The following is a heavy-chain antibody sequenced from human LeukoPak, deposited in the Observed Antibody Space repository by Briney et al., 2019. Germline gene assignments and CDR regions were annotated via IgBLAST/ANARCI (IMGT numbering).Heavy chain of an antibody. J-gene: IGHJ6*02. Sequence: SETLSLTCTVSGGSISSYYWSWIRQPPGKGLEWIGYIYCSGSTNYNPSLKSRVTISVDTSKNQFSLKLSSVTAADTAVYYCARWYYDSSGYPYGMDVWGQGTTVTVSS. D-gene: IGHD3-22*01. V-gene: IGHV4-59*01. CDR3: ARWYYDSSGYPYGMDV. CDR1: GGSISSYY. CDR2: IYCSGST.